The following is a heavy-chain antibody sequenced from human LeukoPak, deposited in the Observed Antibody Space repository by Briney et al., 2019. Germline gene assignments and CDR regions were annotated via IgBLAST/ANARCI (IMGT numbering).Heavy chain of an antibody. Sequence: PSETLSPTCTVSGGSISSYYWSWIRQPPGKGLEWIGYIYYSGSTNYNPSLKSRVTISVDTSKNQFSLKLSSVTAADTAVYYCARGTLYRGWSYYLDFWGQGSQVTVSS. CDR3: ARGTLYRGWSYYLDF. CDR2: IYYSGST. J-gene: IGHJ4*02. D-gene: IGHD6-19*01. CDR1: GGSISSYY. V-gene: IGHV4-59*01.